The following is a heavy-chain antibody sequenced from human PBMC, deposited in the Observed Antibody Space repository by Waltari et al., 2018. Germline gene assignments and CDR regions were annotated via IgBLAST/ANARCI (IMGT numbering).Heavy chain of an antibody. CDR2: IDDSSAYI. Sequence: EENLVESGGVLVKPGGSLRLSCAASGFPFSRYRMNWVRQAQGKGLEWVASIDDSSAYIYYADLVKGRFTISRDNAENSLYLQMDSLTAEDTAVYYCARGGRSGWYEGWGQGTLVTVSS. J-gene: IGHJ4*02. CDR1: GFPFSRYR. V-gene: IGHV3-21*01. CDR3: ARGGRSGWYEG. D-gene: IGHD6-19*01.